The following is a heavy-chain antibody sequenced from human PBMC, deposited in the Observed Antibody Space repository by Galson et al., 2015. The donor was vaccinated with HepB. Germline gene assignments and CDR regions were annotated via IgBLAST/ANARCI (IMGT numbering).Heavy chain of an antibody. CDR3: TRFNQTYGGYLEN. V-gene: IGHV3-7*03. CDR1: GFTFSSFW. J-gene: IGHJ4*02. Sequence: SLILSCATSGFTFSSFWINWVRQAPGKGLEWVANINTDRSEKYYADSVKGRFTISRDNAENSVYLQMNSLIVEDTADYFCTRFNQTYGGYLENWGQGTLVTVSS. D-gene: IGHD4/OR15-4a*01. CDR2: INTDRSEK.